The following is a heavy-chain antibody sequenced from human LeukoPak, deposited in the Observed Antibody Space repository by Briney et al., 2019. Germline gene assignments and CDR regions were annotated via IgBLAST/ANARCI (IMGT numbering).Heavy chain of an antibody. CDR1: GGSISSYY. D-gene: IGHD2-2*01. CDR3: ARDRYCSSTSCPDYYYYYYMDV. V-gene: IGHV4-59*01. Sequence: SETLSLTCTVSGGSISSYYWSWIRQPPGKGLEWIGYIYYSGSTNYNPSLKSRVTISVDTSKNQFSLKLSSVTAADTAVYHCARDRYCSSTSCPDYYYYYYMDVWGKGTTVTVSS. CDR2: IYYSGST. J-gene: IGHJ6*03.